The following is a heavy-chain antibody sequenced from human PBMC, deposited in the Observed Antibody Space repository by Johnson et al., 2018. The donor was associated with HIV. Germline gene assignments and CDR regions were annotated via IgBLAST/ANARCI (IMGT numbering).Heavy chain of an antibody. J-gene: IGHJ3*02. CDR1: GFTFSSYA. V-gene: IGHV3-9*01. Sequence: VQLVESGGGLVQPGGSLRLSCAASGFTFSSYAMSWVRQAPGKGLEWVSGISWNSGRIAYADSVKGRFTISRDNANNSLYLQMNSLRPEDTALYYCVKEMGADGYNYPALRFIDSSGSQDAFDIWGQGTMVTVSS. CDR3: VKEMGADGYNYPALRFIDSSGSQDAFDI. D-gene: IGHD5-24*01. CDR2: ISWNSGRI.